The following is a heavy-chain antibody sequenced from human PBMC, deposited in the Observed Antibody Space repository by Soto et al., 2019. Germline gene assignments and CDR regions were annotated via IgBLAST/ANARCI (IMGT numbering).Heavy chain of an antibody. CDR1: GFSFSSYS. CDR3: ARDPDGLDP. CDR2: INRDATSI. V-gene: IGHV3-48*02. J-gene: IGHJ5*02. Sequence: GGSLRLSCAASGFSFSSYSMNWVRQAPGKGLEWVSYINRDATSIFYADAVRRRFTISRDNARNSLYLQMHSLRDEDSVTYYGARDPDGLDPLGQGTLVTRSS.